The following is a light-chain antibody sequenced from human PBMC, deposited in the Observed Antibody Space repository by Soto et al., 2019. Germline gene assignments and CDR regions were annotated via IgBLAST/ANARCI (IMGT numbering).Light chain of an antibody. CDR3: AAWDDSLNGHV. Sequence: QSVLTQPHSASGTHGQRVTISCSGSSSNIGTSSVHWFQQLPGTAPKLLISTTNQRPSGVPERFSSSKSGTSASLAISGLQSEDEADYYCAAWDDSLNGHVFGTGTKVTVL. CDR1: SSNIGTSS. J-gene: IGLJ1*01. CDR2: TTN. V-gene: IGLV1-44*01.